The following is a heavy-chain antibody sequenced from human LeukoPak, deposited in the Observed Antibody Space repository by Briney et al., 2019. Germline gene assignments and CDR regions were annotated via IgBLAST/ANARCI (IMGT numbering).Heavy chain of an antibody. CDR3: AKDPIRRDGYMSLYGMDV. J-gene: IGHJ6*02. CDR1: GFTFSSYS. CDR2: ISWNSGSI. D-gene: IGHD5-24*01. V-gene: IGHV3-9*01. Sequence: GGSLRLSCAASGFTFSSYSMNWVRQAPGKGLEWVSGISWNSGSIGYADSVQGRFTISRDNAKNSLYLQMNSLRAEDTALYYCAKDPIRRDGYMSLYGMDVWGQGTTVTVSS.